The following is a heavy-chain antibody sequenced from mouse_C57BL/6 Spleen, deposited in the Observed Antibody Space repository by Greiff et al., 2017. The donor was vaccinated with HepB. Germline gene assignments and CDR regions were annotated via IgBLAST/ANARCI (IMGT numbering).Heavy chain of an antibody. CDR3: ARGYGNFYWYFDV. J-gene: IGHJ1*03. V-gene: IGHV1-20*01. D-gene: IGHD2-10*02. CDR2: INPYNGDT. CDR1: GYSFTGYF. Sequence: VQLQQSGPELVKPGDSVKISCKASGYSFTGYFMNWVMQSHGKSLEWIGRINPYNGDTFYNQKFKGKATLTVDKSSSTAHMELRSLTSEDPAVYYCARGYGNFYWYFDVWGTGTTVTVSS.